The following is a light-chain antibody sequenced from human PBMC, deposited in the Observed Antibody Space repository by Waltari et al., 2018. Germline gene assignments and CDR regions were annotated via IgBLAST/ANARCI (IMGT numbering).Light chain of an antibody. V-gene: IGLV2-8*01. Sequence: QSALTQPPSASGSPGQSVTISCTGTSSDVGAYKYVSWYQQHPGKAPKLLIYEVSKRAAGGPDRFAGSKSGNTAALTVSGIQAEDEADYYCASRGASKVFGGGTKLTVL. CDR3: ASRGASKV. CDR1: SSDVGAYKY. J-gene: IGLJ2*01. CDR2: EVS.